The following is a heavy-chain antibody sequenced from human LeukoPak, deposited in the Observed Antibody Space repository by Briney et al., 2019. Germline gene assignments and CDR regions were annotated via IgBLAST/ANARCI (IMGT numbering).Heavy chain of an antibody. J-gene: IGHJ3*02. CDR2: MSGSGETT. CDR3: AHTLLSMVLGLRGPFDI. V-gene: IGHV3-23*01. D-gene: IGHD3-10*01. CDR1: GFAFSSFA. Sequence: GSSLRLSCEASGFAFSSFAMSGVRQLPGKGLEGVSSMSGSGETTLFGDSVKGRFTVSRDNSKNTLYLQMNGLRAEDTAVYYCAHTLLSMVLGLRGPFDIWGQGTMVTVSS.